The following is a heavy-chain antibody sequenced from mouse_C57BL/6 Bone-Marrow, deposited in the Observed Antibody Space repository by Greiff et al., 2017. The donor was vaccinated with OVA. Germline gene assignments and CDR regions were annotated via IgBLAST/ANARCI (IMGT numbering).Heavy chain of an antibody. CDR3: ASIYYDYGFDY. V-gene: IGHV1-19*01. Sequence: VQLQQSGPVLVKPGASVKMSCKASGYTFTDYYMNWVKQSHGKSLEWIGVINPYNGGTSYNQKFKGKATLTVDKSSSTAYMELNSLTSEDSAVYYCASIYYDYGFDYWGQGTTLTVSS. CDR1: GYTFTDYY. D-gene: IGHD2-4*01. CDR2: INPYNGGT. J-gene: IGHJ2*01.